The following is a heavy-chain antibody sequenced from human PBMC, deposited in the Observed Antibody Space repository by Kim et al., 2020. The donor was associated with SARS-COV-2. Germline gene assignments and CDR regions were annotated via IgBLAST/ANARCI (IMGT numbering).Heavy chain of an antibody. Sequence: GGSLRLSCAASGFTFSSYWMSWVRQAPGKGLEWVANIKQDGSEKYYVDSVKGRFTISRDNAKNSLYLQMNSLRAEDTAVYYCARVDPPSSLAYYYGMDVWGQGTTVTVSS. CDR2: IKQDGSEK. V-gene: IGHV3-7*01. J-gene: IGHJ6*02. CDR1: GFTFSSYW. CDR3: ARVDPPSSLAYYYGMDV.